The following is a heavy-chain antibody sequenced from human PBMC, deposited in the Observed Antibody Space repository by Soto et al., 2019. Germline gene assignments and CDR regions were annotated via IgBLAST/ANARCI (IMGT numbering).Heavy chain of an antibody. CDR3: ARYDSSGYYWPYYYYGMDV. CDR2: ISSSSSYI. J-gene: IGHJ6*02. Sequence: EVQLVESGGGLVKPGGSLRLSCAAPGFTFSTYSMNWVRQAPGKGLEWVSSISSSSSYIYYADSVKGRFTISRDNAKNSLYLQRTSLRAEDTAVYYCARYDSSGYYWPYYYYGMDVWGQGTTVTVSS. CDR1: GFTFSTYS. V-gene: IGHV3-21*01. D-gene: IGHD3-22*01.